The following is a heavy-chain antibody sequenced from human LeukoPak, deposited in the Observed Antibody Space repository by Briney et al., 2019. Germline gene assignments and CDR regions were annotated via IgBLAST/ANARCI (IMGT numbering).Heavy chain of an antibody. Sequence: SETLSLTRTVSGGSISSYYWSWIRQPAGKGLEWIGRIYTSGSTNYNPSLKSRVAMSVDTSKNQFSLKLSSVTAADTAVYYCARDIYQTGFDPWGQGTLVTVSS. V-gene: IGHV4-4*07. CDR3: ARDIYQTGFDP. CDR2: IYTSGST. D-gene: IGHD2-2*01. CDR1: GGSISSYY. J-gene: IGHJ5*02.